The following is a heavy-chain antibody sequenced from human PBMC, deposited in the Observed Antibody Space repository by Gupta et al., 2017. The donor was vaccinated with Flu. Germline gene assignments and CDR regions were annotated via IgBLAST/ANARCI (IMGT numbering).Heavy chain of an antibody. V-gene: IGHV3-23*01. Sequence: EVQLLESGGDLAHPGGSLRISCASSGFTFCAFGIGWVRQAPGKGLEWVSTISGGTTYYADSVKGRFTISRDTSKRTLFLQMDSLRAEDTAVYYCVKDAGYGEYAFWGQGTLVTVSA. CDR2: ISGGTT. J-gene: IGHJ1*01. D-gene: IGHD4-17*01. CDR3: VKDAGYGEYAF. CDR1: GFTFCAFG.